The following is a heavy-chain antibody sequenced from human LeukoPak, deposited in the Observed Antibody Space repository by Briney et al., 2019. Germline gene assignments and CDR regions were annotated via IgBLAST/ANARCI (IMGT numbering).Heavy chain of an antibody. CDR2: ISYSSSPI. CDR1: GFTFSSYS. D-gene: IGHD4-23*01. CDR3: ARAVGNHFDY. J-gene: IGHJ4*02. Sequence: PGGSLRLSCAASGFTFSSYSMNWVRQAPGKGLECVSYISYSSSPIYYADSVKGRFTISRDNAKNSLYLQMNSLRAEDTAVYYCARAVGNHFDYWGQGTLVTVSS. V-gene: IGHV3-48*01.